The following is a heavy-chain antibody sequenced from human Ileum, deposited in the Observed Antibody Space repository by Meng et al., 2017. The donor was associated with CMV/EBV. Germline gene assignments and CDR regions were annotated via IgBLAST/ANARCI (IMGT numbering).Heavy chain of an antibody. CDR1: GFCFSGYV. J-gene: IGHJ4*02. Sequence: GESLKISCAASGFCFSGYVMSWVRQAPGKGLEWVSVISGSGDSTYYADSVKGRFTISRDNSKNTLYLQVDSLRAEDTAVYYCARDSGRYCSGGSCYSTDWGQGTLVTVSS. D-gene: IGHD2-15*01. CDR3: ARDSGRYCSGGSCYSTD. V-gene: IGHV3-23*01. CDR2: ISGSGDST.